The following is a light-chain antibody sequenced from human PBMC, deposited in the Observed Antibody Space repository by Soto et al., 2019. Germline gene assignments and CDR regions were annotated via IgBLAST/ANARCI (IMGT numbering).Light chain of an antibody. J-gene: IGKJ5*01. CDR3: VQDYNYPIT. V-gene: IGKV1-6*01. Sequence: IQMTQSPSSLSASVGDRVTLPCRASQGIRSALAWYQQKPGQAPKVVIYAASILQSGVPPRFSGSGSGADFTLTISSLQPEDFATYYCVQDYNYPITFGQGTRLDIK. CDR1: QGIRSA. CDR2: AAS.